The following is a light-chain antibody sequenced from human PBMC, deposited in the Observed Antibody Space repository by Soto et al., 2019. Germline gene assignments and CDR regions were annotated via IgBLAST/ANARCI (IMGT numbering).Light chain of an antibody. CDR3: AAWDDSLNAYYV. CDR1: SSNIGSNT. CDR2: NNN. J-gene: IGLJ1*01. Sequence: QSVLTQPPSASGTPGQRVTISCSGSSSNIGSNTVNWYQQLPGTAPKLLIYNNNQRPSGVPDRFSGSKSGTSASLAISGLQSEDXAYYYCAAWDDSLNAYYVFGTGTKVTVL. V-gene: IGLV1-44*01.